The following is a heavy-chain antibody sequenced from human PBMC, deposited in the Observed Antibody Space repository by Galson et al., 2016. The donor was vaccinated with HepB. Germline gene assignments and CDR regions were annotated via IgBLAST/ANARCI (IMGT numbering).Heavy chain of an antibody. CDR3: TKLTRNGSKRSIGAFDL. Sequence: SLRLSCAASGFTFSNYAIHWVRQAPGKGLEWVALISYDGRNKYYADSVKGRFTISRDNSMNTVYVEMNSVRPEDTSVYYCTKLTRNGSKRSIGAFDLWGQGTVVTVSS. CDR2: ISYDGRNK. CDR1: GFTFSNYA. D-gene: IGHD4-23*01. J-gene: IGHJ3*01. V-gene: IGHV3-30*18.